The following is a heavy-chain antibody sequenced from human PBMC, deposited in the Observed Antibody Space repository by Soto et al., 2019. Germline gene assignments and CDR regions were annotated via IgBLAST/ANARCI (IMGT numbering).Heavy chain of an antibody. V-gene: IGHV3-7*04. Sequence: GSLRLSCAASGFTFSSYWMSWVRQAPGKGLEWVANIKRDGTEIYYVDSVKGRFTISRDNAKNSLYLQMNSLTAEDTAVYYCARLVSAAANDFWGQGALVTVSS. CDR3: ARLVSAAANDF. D-gene: IGHD1-26*01. CDR1: GFTFSSYW. CDR2: IKRDGTEI. J-gene: IGHJ4*02.